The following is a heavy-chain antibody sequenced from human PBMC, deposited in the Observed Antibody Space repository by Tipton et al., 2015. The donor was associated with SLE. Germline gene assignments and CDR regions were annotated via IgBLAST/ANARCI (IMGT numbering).Heavy chain of an antibody. Sequence: SLRLSCAASGFTFSSYWMSWVRQAPGKGLEWVAVISDDGRNKYHAHSVQGRFTISRDNSKNTLYLQMNSLRAEDTAMYYCAKDRGSYYALDYWGQGTLVTVPS. CDR1: GFTFSSYW. D-gene: IGHD1-26*01. J-gene: IGHJ4*02. CDR3: AKDRGSYYALDY. V-gene: IGHV3-30*18. CDR2: ISDDGRNK.